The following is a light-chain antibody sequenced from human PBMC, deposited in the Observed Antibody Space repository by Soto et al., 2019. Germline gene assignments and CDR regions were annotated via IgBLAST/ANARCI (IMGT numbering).Light chain of an antibody. V-gene: IGKV3-20*01. CDR2: GAS. CDR1: QSVSSGY. J-gene: IGKJ4*01. CDR3: QQYGNSPLT. Sequence: EFLLTQSPDTLSLSPGERATLSCRASQSVSSGYLAWYQQKPGQAPRLLIYGASRRATGIPDRFSGSGSGTDFTLSIDRLEPEDFAVYYCQQYGNSPLTFGGGTTVEIE.